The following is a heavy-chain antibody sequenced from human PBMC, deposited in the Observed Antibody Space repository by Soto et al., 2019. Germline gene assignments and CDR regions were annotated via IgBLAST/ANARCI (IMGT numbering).Heavy chain of an antibody. Sequence: EVQLLESGGGLVQPGGSLGLSCAASGFTFSSYAMSWVRQAPGKGLEWVSSISGNGGSTYYADSVKDRFTISRDDSKNTLYLQMKSLRAEDTAVFYWAKRSYSASGSHDFWGQGTLVTVSS. V-gene: IGHV3-23*01. D-gene: IGHD3-10*01. CDR2: ISGNGGST. CDR1: GFTFSSYA. CDR3: AKRSYSASGSHDF. J-gene: IGHJ4*02.